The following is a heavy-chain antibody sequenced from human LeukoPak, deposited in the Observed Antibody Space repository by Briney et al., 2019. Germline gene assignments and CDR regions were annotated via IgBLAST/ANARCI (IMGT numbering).Heavy chain of an antibody. J-gene: IGHJ4*02. V-gene: IGHV3-23*01. CDR3: AKGGGSTSWKIDY. CDR1: GFTFSIYA. CDR2: MSGNGDT. D-gene: IGHD2-2*01. Sequence: GGSLRLSCAASGFTFSIYAMNWVRQTPGKGLDWVSSMSGNGDTYYADSVKDRFTISIDDSKNTLYLQMSSLRAEDSAISYCAKGGGSTSWKIDYWGQGTLVTVSS.